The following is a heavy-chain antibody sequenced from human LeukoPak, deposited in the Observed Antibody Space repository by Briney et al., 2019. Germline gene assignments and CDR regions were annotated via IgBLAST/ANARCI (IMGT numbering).Heavy chain of an antibody. CDR1: GFTFSSYG. D-gene: IGHD3-10*01. CDR2: ISGSGGST. CDR3: AKDLGGYYYGSGSLFDY. J-gene: IGHJ4*02. V-gene: IGHV3-23*01. Sequence: QAGGSLRLSCAASGFTFSSYGMSWLPQARGGALEWVSAISGSGGSTYYADSVKGRFTISRDNSNNTVYLQMNSQSAERRAVYYCAKDLGGYYYGSGSLFDYWRQGTVDTVSS.